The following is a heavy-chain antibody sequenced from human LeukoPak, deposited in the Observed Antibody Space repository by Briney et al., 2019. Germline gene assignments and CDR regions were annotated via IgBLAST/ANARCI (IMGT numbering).Heavy chain of an antibody. J-gene: IGHJ6*02. Sequence: KPSETLSLTCTVSGGSIRSYYWSWIRQPPGKGLERIGYIYYSGSTNYNPSLKSRVTISVDTPKNQLSLKLTSVTAADTAVYYCARELGATVVNYGMDVWGQGTTVTVSS. CDR2: IYYSGST. D-gene: IGHD4-23*01. V-gene: IGHV4-59*01. CDR3: ARELGATVVNYGMDV. CDR1: GGSIRSYY.